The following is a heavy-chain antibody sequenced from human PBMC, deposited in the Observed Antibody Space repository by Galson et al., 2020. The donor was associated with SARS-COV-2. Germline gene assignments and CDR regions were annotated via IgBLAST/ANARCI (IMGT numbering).Heavy chain of an antibody. CDR1: GFTFSRYA. V-gene: IGHV3-23*01. CDR3: AKDQGSDYGDQLNY. CDR2: ISGSGAMT. Sequence: GGSLRLSCAASGFTFSRYAMSWVRQAPGKGLEWVSAISGSGAMTHYAESVKGRFTISRDNSQNTLFLQMNSLRAEDTAIYYCAKDQGSDYGDQLNYWCQVILVTVSS. D-gene: IGHD4-17*01. J-gene: IGHJ4*02.